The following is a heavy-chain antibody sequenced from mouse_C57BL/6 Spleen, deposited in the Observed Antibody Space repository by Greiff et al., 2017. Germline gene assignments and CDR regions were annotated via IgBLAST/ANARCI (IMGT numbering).Heavy chain of an antibody. D-gene: IGHD1-1*01. CDR3: ARSGTTVVADS. V-gene: IGHV1-52*01. J-gene: IGHJ2*01. CDR1: GYTFTSYW. CDR2: IDPSDSET. Sequence: QVQLKESGAELVRPGSSVKLSCKASGYTFTSYWMHWVKQRPIQGLEWIGNIDPSDSETHYNQKFKDKATLTVDKSSSTAYMKLSSLKSEDSAVYYCARSGTTVVADSWGYGPTLSVPS.